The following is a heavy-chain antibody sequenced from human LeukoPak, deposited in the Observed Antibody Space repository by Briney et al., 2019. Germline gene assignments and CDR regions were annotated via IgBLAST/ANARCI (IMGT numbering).Heavy chain of an antibody. J-gene: IGHJ4*02. D-gene: IGHD3-3*01. V-gene: IGHV4-34*01. CDR3: ARGESYYDFWSGLRPRGLDY. CDR2: IYYSGST. Sequence: SETLSLTCTVEGGSLSGYSWTWIRQPPGKGLECIGSIYYSGSTYYNPSLKSRVTISVDTSKNQFSLKLSSVTAADTAVYYCARGESYYDFWSGLRPRGLDYWGQGTLVTVSS. CDR1: GGSLSGYS.